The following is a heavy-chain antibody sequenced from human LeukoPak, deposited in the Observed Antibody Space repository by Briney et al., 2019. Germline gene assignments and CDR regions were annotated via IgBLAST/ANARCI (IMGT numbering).Heavy chain of an antibody. Sequence: PSETLSLTCTVSDYSISNAYYWGWIRQPPGKGLEWIGSIYHSGSTYYNPSLKSRLTISVDTSKNQFSLKLSSVTAADTAVYYCARHKPGDPNILWFGEAHFDYWGQGTLVTVSS. CDR2: IYHSGST. CDR1: DYSISNAYY. J-gene: IGHJ4*02. D-gene: IGHD3-10*01. V-gene: IGHV4-38-2*02. CDR3: ARHKPGDPNILWFGEAHFDY.